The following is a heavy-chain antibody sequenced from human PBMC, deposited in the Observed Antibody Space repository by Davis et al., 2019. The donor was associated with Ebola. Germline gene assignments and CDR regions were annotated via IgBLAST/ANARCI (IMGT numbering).Heavy chain of an antibody. Sequence: PGGSLRLSCAASGFTFSSYSMNWVRQAPGKGLEWVSYISSSSSTIYYADSVKGRFTISRDNAKNSLYLQMNSLRAEDTAVYYCARAFYDFWSGYQFADWYFDLWGRGTLVTVSS. J-gene: IGHJ2*01. CDR2: ISSSSSTI. D-gene: IGHD3-3*01. V-gene: IGHV3-48*04. CDR1: GFTFSSYS. CDR3: ARAFYDFWSGYQFADWYFDL.